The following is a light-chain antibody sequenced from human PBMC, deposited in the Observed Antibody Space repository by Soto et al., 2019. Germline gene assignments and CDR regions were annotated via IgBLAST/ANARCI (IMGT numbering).Light chain of an antibody. Sequence: QPVLTQPPSASASLGASVKLTCTLSSGHNSYAIAWHQQQPEKGPRYLMKLNSDGSHSKGDGIPDRFSGSSSGAERYLTISSIQSEDEADYYCQTWSTHIRVFGGGTKLTVL. V-gene: IGLV4-69*01. CDR2: LNSDGSH. CDR1: SGHNSYA. J-gene: IGLJ3*02. CDR3: QTWSTHIRV.